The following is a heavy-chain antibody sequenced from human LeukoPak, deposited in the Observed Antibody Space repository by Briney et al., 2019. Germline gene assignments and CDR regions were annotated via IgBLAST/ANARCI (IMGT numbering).Heavy chain of an antibody. CDR1: GGSISSYY. J-gene: IGHJ6*03. V-gene: IGHV4-59*08. Sequence: SETLSLTCTVSGGSISSYYWSWIRQPPGKGLEWIGYIYYSGSTNYNPSLKSRVTISVDTSKNQFSLKLSSVTAADTAVYYCARGPSLATAVNPRSGYYYYMDVWGKGTTVTVSS. CDR3: ARGPSLATAVNPRSGYYYYMDV. CDR2: IYYSGST. D-gene: IGHD6-13*01.